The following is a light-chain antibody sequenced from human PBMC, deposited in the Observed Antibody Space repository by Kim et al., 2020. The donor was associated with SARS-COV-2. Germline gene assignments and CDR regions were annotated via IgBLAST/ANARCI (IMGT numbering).Light chain of an antibody. J-gene: IGKJ5*01. CDR2: NAV. V-gene: IGKV3D-20*01. CDR1: QSVTNRY. Sequence: SPGERATLSWGASQSVTNRYVAWYQQKPGLAPRLLIYNAVARATGIPDRFSGSGSGTDFTLSISRLEPEDFAVYFCQQYGTSPITFGQGTRLEIK. CDR3: QQYGTSPIT.